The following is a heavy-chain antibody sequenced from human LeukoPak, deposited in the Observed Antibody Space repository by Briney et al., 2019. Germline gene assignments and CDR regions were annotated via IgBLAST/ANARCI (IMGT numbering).Heavy chain of an antibody. CDR3: ARQQYASGNSYYLDY. J-gene: IGHJ4*02. V-gene: IGHV4-59*08. CDR2: IYYGGST. Sequence: SETLSLTCTVSGGSISSFYWSWIRQPPGKGLECIGYIYYGGSTNYNPSLKSRATISVDTSKNQVSLRLSSVTAADTAVYYCARQQYASGNSYYLDYWGQGTLVTVSS. CDR1: GGSISSFY. D-gene: IGHD3-10*01.